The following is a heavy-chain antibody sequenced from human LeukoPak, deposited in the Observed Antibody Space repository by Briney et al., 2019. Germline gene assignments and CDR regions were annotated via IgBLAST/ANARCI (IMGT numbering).Heavy chain of an antibody. CDR2: IYHSGST. Sequence: SETLSLTCAVSGGSISSGGYSWSWIRQPPGKGLEWIGNIYHSGSTYYNPSLKSRVTISLDRSKNQFSLKLSSVTAADTAVYYCARATYYYGSGRAFDIWGQGTMVTVSS. CDR1: GGSISSGGYS. J-gene: IGHJ3*02. D-gene: IGHD3-10*01. V-gene: IGHV4-30-2*01. CDR3: ARATYYYGSGRAFDI.